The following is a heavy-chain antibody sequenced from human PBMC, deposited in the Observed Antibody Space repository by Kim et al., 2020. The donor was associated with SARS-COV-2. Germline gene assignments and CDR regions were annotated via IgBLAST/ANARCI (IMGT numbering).Heavy chain of an antibody. V-gene: IGHV3-30*18. CDR2: ISYDGSNK. J-gene: IGHJ3*02. CDR3: AKGDTPYKAAVLNGAFDI. D-gene: IGHD6-13*01. Sequence: GGSLRLSCAASGFTFSSYGMHWVRQAPGKGLEWVAVISYDGSNKYYADSVKGRFTISRDNSKNTLYLQMNSLRAEDTAVYYCAKGDTPYKAAVLNGAFDIWGQGTMVTVSS. CDR1: GFTFSSYG.